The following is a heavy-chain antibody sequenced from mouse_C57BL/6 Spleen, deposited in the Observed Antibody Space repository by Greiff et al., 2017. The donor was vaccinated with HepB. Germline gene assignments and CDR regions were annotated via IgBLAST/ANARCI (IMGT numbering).Heavy chain of an antibody. Sequence: SGPELVKPGASVKIPCKASGYTFTDYNMDWVKQSHGKSLEWIGDINPNNGGTIYNQKFKGKATLTVDKSSSTAYMELRSLTSEDTAVYYCARHYYGSSYVAMDYWGQGTSVTVSS. CDR3: ARHYYGSSYVAMDY. CDR2: INPNNGGT. V-gene: IGHV1-18*01. CDR1: GYTFTDYN. J-gene: IGHJ4*01. D-gene: IGHD1-1*01.